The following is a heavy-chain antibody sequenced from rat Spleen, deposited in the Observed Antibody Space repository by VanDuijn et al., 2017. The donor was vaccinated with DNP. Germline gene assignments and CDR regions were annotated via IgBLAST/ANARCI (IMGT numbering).Heavy chain of an antibody. V-gene: IGHV2S12*01. Sequence: QVQLGESGPGLVQPSQTLSLTCTVSGFPLTKYGVSWVRQPPGKGLEWIAAMSSVGSSYFNSALKSRLSIRRATSTSQVFLEMNSLQTEDTAIYFCTREEPRVLYYFSSLFDYWGQGVMVTVSS. D-gene: IGHD1-2*01. CDR2: MSSVGSS. J-gene: IGHJ2*01. CDR3: TREEPRVLYYFSSLFDY. CDR1: GFPLTKYG.